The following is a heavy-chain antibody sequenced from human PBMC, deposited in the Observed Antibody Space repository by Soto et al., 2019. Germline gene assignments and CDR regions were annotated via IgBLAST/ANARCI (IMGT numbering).Heavy chain of an antibody. CDR3: AHRPRGYAYYFDY. Sequence: QITLKESGPTLVKPTQTLTLTCTFSGFSLSTRGVGVAWIRQPPGKALEWLALIFWDDDKWYSPSLKSRLTITEDPSKNQVVLTMTNMDHVETARYYCAHRPRGYAYYFDYWGQGTLVTVSA. D-gene: IGHD5-12*01. J-gene: IGHJ4*02. V-gene: IGHV2-5*02. CDR1: GFSLSTRGVG. CDR2: IFWDDDK.